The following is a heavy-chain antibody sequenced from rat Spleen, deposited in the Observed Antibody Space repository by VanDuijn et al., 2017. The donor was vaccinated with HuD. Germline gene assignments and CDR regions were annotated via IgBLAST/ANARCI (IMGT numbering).Heavy chain of an antibody. CDR3: TTTVR. V-gene: IGHV5-22*01. D-gene: IGHD1-8*01. Sequence: EVQLVESGGGLVQPGRSMKLSCAASGFSFSDYYMAWVRQAPQQGLEWVATISYEGSSTYYGDSVKGRFTISRDNAKISLYLQMDSLRSADTATYYCTTTVRWGQGVMVTVSS. J-gene: IGHJ2*01. CDR1: GFSFSDYY. CDR2: ISYEGSST.